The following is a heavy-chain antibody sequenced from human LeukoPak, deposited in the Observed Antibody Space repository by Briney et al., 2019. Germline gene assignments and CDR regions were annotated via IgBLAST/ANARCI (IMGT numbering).Heavy chain of an antibody. CDR3: ARDHYDILTGYYAFDI. Sequence: GGSLRLSCAASGFTVSSNYMSWVRQAPGKGREWVSVIYSGGSTYYADSVKGRFTISRDNSKNTLYLQMNSLRAEDTAVYYCARDHYDILTGYYAFDIWGQGTMVTVSS. V-gene: IGHV3-53*01. J-gene: IGHJ3*02. D-gene: IGHD3-9*01. CDR1: GFTVSSNY. CDR2: IYSGGST.